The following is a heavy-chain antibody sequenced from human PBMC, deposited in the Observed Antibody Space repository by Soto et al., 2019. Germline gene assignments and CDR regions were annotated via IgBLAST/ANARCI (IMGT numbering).Heavy chain of an antibody. V-gene: IGHV3-33*01. CDR3: ARGNSNYESFDY. CDR2: IWYDGSNK. J-gene: IGHJ4*02. Sequence: GGSLRLSCAASGFTFSSYGMHWVRQAPGKGLEWVSVIWYDGSNKYYADSVKGRFTISRDNSKNTLYLQMNSLRAEDTAVYYCARGNSNYESFDYWGQGTLVTVSS. D-gene: IGHD4-4*01. CDR1: GFTFSSYG.